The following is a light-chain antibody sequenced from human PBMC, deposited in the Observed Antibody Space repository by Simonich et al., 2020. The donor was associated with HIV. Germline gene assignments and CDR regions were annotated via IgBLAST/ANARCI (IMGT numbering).Light chain of an antibody. CDR2: EVS. V-gene: IGLV2-8*01. CDR3: SSYEGSNVV. J-gene: IGLJ2*01. CDR1: SSDVGGYNY. Sequence: QSALTQPPSASGSPGQSVTISCPGTSSDVGGYNYVSWYQQHPGKAPKLMSYEVSKRPAGVPDRFAGSKSGNTASLTVSGLQAEDEADYYCSSYEGSNVVFGGGTKLTVL.